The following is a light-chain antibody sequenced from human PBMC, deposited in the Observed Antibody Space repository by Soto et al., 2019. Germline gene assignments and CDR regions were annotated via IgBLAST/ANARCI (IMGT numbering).Light chain of an antibody. J-gene: IGKJ1*01. V-gene: IGKV3-20*01. CDR1: QSVSSSY. CDR2: GAS. Sequence: EIVLTHSPGTLSLSPGERATLSCRASQSVSSSYLAWYQQKPGQAPRLLIYGASSRATGIPDRFSGSGSGTDLTLTISRLEPEDFAVYYCQQYGSSRWTLGQGAKVDIQ. CDR3: QQYGSSRWT.